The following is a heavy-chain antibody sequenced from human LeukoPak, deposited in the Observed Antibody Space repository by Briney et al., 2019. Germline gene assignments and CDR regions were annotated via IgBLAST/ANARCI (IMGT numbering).Heavy chain of an antibody. CDR1: GGSFSGYY. CDR2: INHSGST. D-gene: IGHD6-13*01. Sequence: PSETLSLTCAVYGGSFSGYYWSWIRQPPGKGLEWIGEINHSGSTNYNPSLKSRVTISVDTSKNQFSLKLSSVTAADTAVYYCARGRAQQQLAGWFDPWGQGTLVTVSS. V-gene: IGHV4-34*01. CDR3: ARGRAQQQLAGWFDP. J-gene: IGHJ5*02.